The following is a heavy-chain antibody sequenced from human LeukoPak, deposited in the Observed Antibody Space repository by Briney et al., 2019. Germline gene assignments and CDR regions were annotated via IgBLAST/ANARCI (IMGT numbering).Heavy chain of an antibody. CDR1: GGSFSGYY. CDR2: INHSGST. J-gene: IGHJ4*02. V-gene: IGHV4-34*01. Sequence: SETLSLTCAVYGGSFSGYYWSWIRQPPGKGLEWIGEINHSGSTNYNPSLKSRVTISVDTSKNQFSLKLSSVTAADTAVYYCARRSLVAATRRPFDYWGQGTLVTVSP. D-gene: IGHD2-15*01. CDR3: ARRSLVAATRRPFDY.